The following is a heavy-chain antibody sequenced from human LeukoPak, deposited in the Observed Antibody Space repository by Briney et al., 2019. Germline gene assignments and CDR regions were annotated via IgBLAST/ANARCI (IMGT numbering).Heavy chain of an antibody. J-gene: IGHJ6*02. D-gene: IGHD7-27*01. CDR1: GGSISSSSYY. V-gene: IGHV4-39*07. CDR3: ARDGETYVDYYYYGMDV. Sequence: SETLSLTCTVSGGSISSSSYYWGWIRQPPGKGLEWIGSIYYSGSTYYNPSLKSRVTISVDTSKNQFSLKLSSVTAADTAVYYCARDGETYVDYYYYGMDVWGQGTTVTVSS. CDR2: IYYSGST.